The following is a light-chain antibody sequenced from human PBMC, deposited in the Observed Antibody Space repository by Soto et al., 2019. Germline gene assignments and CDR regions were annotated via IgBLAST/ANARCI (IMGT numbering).Light chain of an antibody. CDR3: ETWYSNTKGV. CDR1: SGHSSYI. Sequence: QSVLTQSSSASASLGSSVKLTCTLSSGHSSYIIAWHQQQPGKAPRYLMKLEGSGSYNKGSGVPDRFSGSSSGADRYLTISNLQSEDEADYFCETWYSNTKGVFGGDTKVTVL. J-gene: IGLJ3*02. CDR2: LEGSGSY. V-gene: IGLV4-60*03.